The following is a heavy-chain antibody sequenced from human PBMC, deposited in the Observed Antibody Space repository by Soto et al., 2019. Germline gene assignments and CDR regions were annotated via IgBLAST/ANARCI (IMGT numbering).Heavy chain of an antibody. CDR3: ASDTSPYSSSSWYDAFDI. V-gene: IGHV3-7*01. CDR2: IKEDGSET. J-gene: IGHJ3*02. CDR1: GFTFSSYW. Sequence: EVQLVESGGGLVQPGGSLRLSCTASGFTFSSYWMSWVRQAPGKGLEWVANIKEDGSETYYVDSVKGRFTISRDNAENSLYLQMHRLRAEHTAMYYCASDTSPYSSSSWYDAFDIWGQGKLVTVSS. D-gene: IGHD6-6*01.